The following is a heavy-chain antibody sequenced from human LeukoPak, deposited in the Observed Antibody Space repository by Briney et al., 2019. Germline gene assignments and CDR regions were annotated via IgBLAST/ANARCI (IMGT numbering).Heavy chain of an antibody. Sequence: PGGSLRLSCAASGFTXSSYGMHWVRQAPGKGLEGVAIIYFDGSNKYYADSVKGRFTISRDNSKNTLYLQMNSLRAEDTAVYYCAKRSEWLPKGHFDYWGQGTLVTVSS. J-gene: IGHJ4*02. CDR3: AKRSEWLPKGHFDY. V-gene: IGHV3-33*06. CDR2: IYFDGSNK. D-gene: IGHD3-3*01. CDR1: GFTXSSYG.